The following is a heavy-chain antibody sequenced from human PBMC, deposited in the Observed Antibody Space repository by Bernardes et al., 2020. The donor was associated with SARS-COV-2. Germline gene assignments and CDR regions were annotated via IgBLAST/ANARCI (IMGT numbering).Heavy chain of an antibody. D-gene: IGHD2-21*02. J-gene: IGHJ5*02. V-gene: IGHV4-39*07. CDR1: GGSISSSSYY. Sequence: SETLSLTRTVSGGSISSSSYYWGWIRQPPGKGLEWIGKINQSGSTNYDPSLKSRVSISMDTSKNQFSLKLSSVTAADTAIYFCAKGEKRRLVTFRAGWFDPWGQGTLVTVTS. CDR3: AKGEKRRLVTFRAGWFDP. CDR2: INQSGST.